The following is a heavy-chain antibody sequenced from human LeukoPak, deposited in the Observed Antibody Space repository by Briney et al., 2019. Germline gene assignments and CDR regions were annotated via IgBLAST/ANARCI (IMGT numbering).Heavy chain of an antibody. D-gene: IGHD2-21*02. V-gene: IGHV3-48*04. Sequence: PGGSLRLSCAASGFTFSTYWMSWVRQAPGKGLEWVSYIISSGSTIYYADSVKGRFTISRDNAKNSLYLQMNSLRAEDTAVYYCAREICGGDCYSGWFDPWGQGTLVTVSS. CDR1: GFTFSTYW. CDR3: AREICGGDCYSGWFDP. CDR2: IISSGSTI. J-gene: IGHJ5*02.